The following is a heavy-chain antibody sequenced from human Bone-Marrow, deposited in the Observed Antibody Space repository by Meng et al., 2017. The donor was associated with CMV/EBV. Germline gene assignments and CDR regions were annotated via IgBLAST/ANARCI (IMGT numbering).Heavy chain of an antibody. D-gene: IGHD6-13*01. Sequence: GESLKISCAASGFTFSSYWMSWVRQAPGKGLEWVANIKQDGSEKYYVDSVKGRFTISRDNSRNTVFLQMNSLRPEDTAVYYCARDPNSWYNYFDYWGQGTLVTVSS. CDR2: IKQDGSEK. V-gene: IGHV3-7*01. CDR1: GFTFSSYW. J-gene: IGHJ4*02. CDR3: ARDPNSWYNYFDY.